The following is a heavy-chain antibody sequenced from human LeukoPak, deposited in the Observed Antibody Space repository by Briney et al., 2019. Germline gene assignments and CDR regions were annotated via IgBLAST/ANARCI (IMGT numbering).Heavy chain of an antibody. CDR2: INHSGST. Sequence: PSETLSLTCAVYGGSFSGYYWSWTRQPPGKGLEWIGEINHSGSTNYNPSLKSRVTISVDTSKNQFSLKLSSVTAADTAVYYCARRTVRYCSSTSCRRNYYYMDVWGKGTTVTVSS. CDR3: ARRTVRYCSSTSCRRNYYYMDV. D-gene: IGHD2-2*01. V-gene: IGHV4-34*01. CDR1: GGSFSGYY. J-gene: IGHJ6*03.